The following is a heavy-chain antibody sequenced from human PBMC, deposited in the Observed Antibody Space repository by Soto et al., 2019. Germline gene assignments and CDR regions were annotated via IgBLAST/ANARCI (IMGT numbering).Heavy chain of an antibody. D-gene: IGHD5-18*01. Sequence: GRSLILSGEASGFPFRIYSLNCVRQDPGKGLEWVSSISSSSSYIYYADSVNGRFTISRDNAKNSLYLQINGLRAGDTAVYYCARGYSYGYGMDVWGQGTTVTVSS. CDR1: GFPFRIYS. CDR2: ISSSSSYI. CDR3: ARGYSYGYGMDV. J-gene: IGHJ6*02. V-gene: IGHV3-21*01.